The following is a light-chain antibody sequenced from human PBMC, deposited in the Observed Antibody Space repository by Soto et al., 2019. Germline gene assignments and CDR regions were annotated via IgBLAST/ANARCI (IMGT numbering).Light chain of an antibody. V-gene: IGLV2-11*01. CDR3: CSYAGSYTWV. CDR1: SSDVGAYNY. CDR2: DVS. Sequence: QSALNQPRSVSGSPGQSVTISCTGTSSDVGAYNYVSWYQQHPGKPPKLMICDVSKRPSGVPDRFSGSKSGNAASLTISGLQAEDEADYYCCSYAGSYTWVFGGGTKLTVL. J-gene: IGLJ3*02.